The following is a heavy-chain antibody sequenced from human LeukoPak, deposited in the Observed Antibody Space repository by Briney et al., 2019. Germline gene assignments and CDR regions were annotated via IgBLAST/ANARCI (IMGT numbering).Heavy chain of an antibody. D-gene: IGHD4-17*01. Sequence: GGSLRLSCAASGFTFSGYSMNWVRQAPGKGLEWVSYISSSSSTIYYADSVKGRFTISRDNAKNSLYLQMNSLRAEDTAVYYCARGRTTGSDYWGQGTLVTVSS. V-gene: IGHV3-48*01. CDR3: ARGRTTGSDY. CDR2: ISSSSSTI. J-gene: IGHJ4*02. CDR1: GFTFSGYS.